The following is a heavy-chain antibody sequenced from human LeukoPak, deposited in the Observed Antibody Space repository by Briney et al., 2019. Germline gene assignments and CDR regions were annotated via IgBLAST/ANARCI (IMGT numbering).Heavy chain of an antibody. D-gene: IGHD5-18*01. Sequence: GASVKVSCKASGYTFTSYYMHWVRQASGQGLEWMGIINPSGDNTRYAQKFQARVTMTRDMSTSTVYMELSSLRFEDTAMYYCARALPHRRLMDTTVEQHWFDPWGQGTLVTVSS. CDR3: ARALPHRRLMDTTVEQHWFDP. J-gene: IGHJ5*02. CDR2: INPSGDNT. CDR1: GYTFTSYY. V-gene: IGHV1-46*01.